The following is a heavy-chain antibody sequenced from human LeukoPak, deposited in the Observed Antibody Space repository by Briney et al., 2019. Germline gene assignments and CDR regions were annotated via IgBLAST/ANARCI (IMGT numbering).Heavy chain of an antibody. J-gene: IGHJ4*02. D-gene: IGHD4-23*01. CDR1: AFTFSSYA. Sequence: PGGSLRLSCAAYAFTFSSYAMSRVRQAPGKGLEWVSAIGPSGASTYYTDSVKGRFTISRDNSKNTLYLQMNSLRAEDTAVYYCAKKGGNSGFFDSWGQGTLVTVSS. V-gene: IGHV3-23*01. CDR3: AKKGGNSGFFDS. CDR2: IGPSGAST.